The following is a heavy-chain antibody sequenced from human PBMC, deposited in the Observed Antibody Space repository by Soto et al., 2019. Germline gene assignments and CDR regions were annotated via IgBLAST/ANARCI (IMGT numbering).Heavy chain of an antibody. Sequence: QVQLVESGGGLVKLGGSMRLSCAACGFTFSDYYMSWIRQAPGKGLEWVSYISSSGSTIYYEDSVKCRFTISRDNAKNSLYLQMNSLRAEDTAVYYCARDRQRVLEWLSNHNSCDPWGQGTLFTVSS. CDR2: ISSSGSTI. CDR3: ARDRQRVLEWLSNHNSCDP. V-gene: IGHV3-11*01. J-gene: IGHJ5*02. CDR1: GFTFSDYY. D-gene: IGHD3-3*01.